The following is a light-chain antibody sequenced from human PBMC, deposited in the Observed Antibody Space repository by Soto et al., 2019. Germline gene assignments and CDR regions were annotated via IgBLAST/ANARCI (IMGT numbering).Light chain of an antibody. V-gene: IGKV3-20*01. Sequence: EIVLTQSPGTLSLSPGERATLSCRASQSVTSSNLAWYQQKPGQAPRLLIYGASSRATGIPDRFSGSGSGTDFTLTISRLEPEDFAVYYCQQYGATPLTSGEGTGVEIK. CDR2: GAS. J-gene: IGKJ4*01. CDR3: QQYGATPLT. CDR1: QSVTSSN.